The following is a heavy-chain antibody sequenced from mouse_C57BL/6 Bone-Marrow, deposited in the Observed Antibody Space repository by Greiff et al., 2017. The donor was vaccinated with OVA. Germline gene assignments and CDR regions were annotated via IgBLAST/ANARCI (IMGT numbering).Heavy chain of an antibody. Sequence: QVQLQQPGAELVRPGTSVKLSCKASGYTFTSYWMHWVKQRPGQGLEWIGVIDPSDSYTNYNQKFKGKATLTVDKSSSTAYMQLSSLTSEDSAVYYCASPYYGSSYYFDYWGQGTTLTVSS. V-gene: IGHV1-59*01. CDR1: GYTFTSYW. CDR2: IDPSDSYT. CDR3: ASPYYGSSYYFDY. J-gene: IGHJ2*01. D-gene: IGHD1-1*01.